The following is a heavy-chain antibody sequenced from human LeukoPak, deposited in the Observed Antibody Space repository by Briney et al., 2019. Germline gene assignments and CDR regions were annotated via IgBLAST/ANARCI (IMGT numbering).Heavy chain of an antibody. CDR3: ARHEANTMDYHYGMDV. Sequence: SDTLSLTCTVSGRPINSSSYFWGWIRQPPGKGLEWIGSIYYTVTTYYKPSIKSRVTISVDTSKTQFSLKMTSETAADTAVYYCARHEANTMDYHYGMDVCGQGTTVTVSS. V-gene: IGHV4-39*01. J-gene: IGHJ6*02. CDR2: IYYTVTT. CDR1: GRPINSSSYF. D-gene: IGHD4/OR15-4a*01.